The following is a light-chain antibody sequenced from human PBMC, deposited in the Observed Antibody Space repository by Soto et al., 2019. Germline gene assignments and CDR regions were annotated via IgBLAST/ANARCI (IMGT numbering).Light chain of an antibody. J-gene: IGKJ4*01. CDR1: QGVSSC. V-gene: IGKV3-11*01. CDR3: QQRSNCPRLT. Sequence: EIVLTQSPAPLSLSPGERATLSFLTSQGVSSCFAWYQQKPGQAPRLLIYDASNRATGIQARFSGSGSGTDFTLNISSLEPEDFAVYYCQQRSNCPRLTFGGGIKVEIK. CDR2: DAS.